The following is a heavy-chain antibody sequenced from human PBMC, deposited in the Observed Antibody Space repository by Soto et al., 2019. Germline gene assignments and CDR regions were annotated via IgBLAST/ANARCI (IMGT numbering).Heavy chain of an antibody. J-gene: IGHJ4*02. CDR1: GGSISGYH. Sequence: SETPSLTCSISGGSISGYHWNWIRQTPGKGVEWIGYFHNSGNPKYSSSLKSRVTISVDTSKNQFSLKLASLTAADTAVYYCARAAIQSHQVEGQPPTSQTLDYWGQGTQVTVSS. CDR2: FHNSGNP. D-gene: IGHD1-26*01. V-gene: IGHV4-59*12. CDR3: ARAAIQSHQVEGQPPTSQTLDY.